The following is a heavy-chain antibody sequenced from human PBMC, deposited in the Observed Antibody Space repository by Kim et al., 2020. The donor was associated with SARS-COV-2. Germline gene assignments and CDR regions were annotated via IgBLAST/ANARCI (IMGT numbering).Heavy chain of an antibody. Sequence: GGSLRLSCAASGFTFTTFGMHWVRQAPGKGLEWVAVICNDGSNKYYADSVKGRLTISRDNSKNMLYLHMNSLRVEDTAGCYGGRGESGSYFGYLPDWGQG. V-gene: IGHV3-33*01. CDR2: ICNDGSNK. J-gene: IGHJ1*01. CDR3: GRGESGSYFGYLPD. D-gene: IGHD1-26*01. CDR1: GFTFTTFG.